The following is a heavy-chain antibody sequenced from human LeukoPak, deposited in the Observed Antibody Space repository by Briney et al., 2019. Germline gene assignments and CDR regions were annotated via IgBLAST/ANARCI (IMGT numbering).Heavy chain of an antibody. CDR3: ARVTMATTYYYYYYMDV. CDR2: IYHSGST. CDR1: GGSFGGYY. D-gene: IGHD5-24*01. V-gene: IGHV4-34*01. Sequence: SETLSLTCAVYGGSFGGYYWSWIRQPPGKGLEWIGEIYHSGSTNYNPSLKSRVTISVDKSKNQFSLKLSSVTAADTAVYYCARVTMATTYYYYYYMDVWGKGTTVTVSS. J-gene: IGHJ6*03.